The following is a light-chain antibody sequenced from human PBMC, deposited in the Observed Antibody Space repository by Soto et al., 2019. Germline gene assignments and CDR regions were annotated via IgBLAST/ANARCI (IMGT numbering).Light chain of an antibody. V-gene: IGLV1-51*01. CDR3: GTWDSSLSAVV. J-gene: IGLJ2*01. CDR2: DNN. Sequence: QSVLTQPPSASAAPGQTVTISCSGSSSNIGNNYVSWYQQLPGTAPKLLIYDNNKRPSGIPDRFSGSKSGTSATLGITGLQTGDEADYYCGTWDSSLSAVVFGGGTQLTVL. CDR1: SSNIGNNY.